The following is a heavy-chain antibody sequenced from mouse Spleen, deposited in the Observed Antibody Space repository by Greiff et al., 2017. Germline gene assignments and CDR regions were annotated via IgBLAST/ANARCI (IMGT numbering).Heavy chain of an antibody. J-gene: IGHJ2*01. V-gene: IGHV1S81*02. CDR2: INPSNGRT. Sequence: QVQLQQPGAELVKPGASVKLSCKASGYTFTSYWMHWVKQRPGQGLEWIGEINPSNGRTNYNEKFKSKATLTVDKSSSTAYMQLSSLTSEDSAVYYCAREGDGYPYWGQGTTLTVSS. CDR3: AREGDGYPY. D-gene: IGHD2-3*01. CDR1: GYTFTSYW.